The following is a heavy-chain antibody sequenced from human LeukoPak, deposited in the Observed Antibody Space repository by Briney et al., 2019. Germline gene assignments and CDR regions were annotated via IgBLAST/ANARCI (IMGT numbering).Heavy chain of an antibody. V-gene: IGHV3-53*01. Sequence: PGGSLRLSCAASGFTVSSNYMSWVRQAPGKGLEWVSVIYSGGSTYYADSVKGRFTISRDNSKNTLYLQMNSLRAEDTAVYYCARTYSFRDYYGMDVWGQGTTVTVSS. CDR2: IYSGGST. D-gene: IGHD2-21*01. J-gene: IGHJ6*02. CDR1: GFTVSSNY. CDR3: ARTYSFRDYYGMDV.